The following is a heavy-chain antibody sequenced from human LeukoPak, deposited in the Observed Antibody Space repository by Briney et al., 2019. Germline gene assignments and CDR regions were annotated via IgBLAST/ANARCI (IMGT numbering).Heavy chain of an antibody. CDR1: GDSASSNSVA. Sequence: SQTLSLTCAISGDSASSNSVAWNWIRQSPSRGLEWLGRTYYRSKWYNDYAVSVESRITINPDISKNQFSLQLNSVTPEDTAVYYCARDVRRVVGAWGQGTLVTVSS. CDR2: TYYRSKWYN. J-gene: IGHJ5*02. V-gene: IGHV6-1*01. CDR3: ARDVRRVVGA. D-gene: IGHD2-15*01.